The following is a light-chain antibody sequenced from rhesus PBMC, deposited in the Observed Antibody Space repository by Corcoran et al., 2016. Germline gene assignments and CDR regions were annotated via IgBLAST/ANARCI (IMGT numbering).Light chain of an antibody. CDR2: EVS. CDR1: SGDIGGYKY. Sequence: QAALTQPRSVSGSPGQSVTISCTGSSGDIGGYKYVSWYQQRPGTVPKLIISEVSKRPSGVSDRFSGSKSGNTASLTISGLQAEDEADYYCCSYRSGGSFVFGSGTKLTVL. V-gene: IGLV2-32*01. J-gene: IGLJ6*01. CDR3: CSYRSGGSFV.